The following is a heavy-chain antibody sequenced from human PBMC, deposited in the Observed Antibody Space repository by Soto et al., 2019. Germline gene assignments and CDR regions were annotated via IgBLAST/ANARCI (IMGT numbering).Heavy chain of an antibody. CDR2: IYHSGST. V-gene: IGHV4-30-2*01. Sequence: QLQLQESGSGLVKPSQTLSLTCAVSGGSISSGGYSWSWIRQPPGKGLEWIGYIYHSGSTYYNPSLKSRVTISVDSSKNPFSLKLSSVTAADTAVYYCARAGTTNHPRWFDPWGQGTLVTVSS. D-gene: IGHD1-7*01. CDR3: ARAGTTNHPRWFDP. CDR1: GGSISSGGYS. J-gene: IGHJ5*02.